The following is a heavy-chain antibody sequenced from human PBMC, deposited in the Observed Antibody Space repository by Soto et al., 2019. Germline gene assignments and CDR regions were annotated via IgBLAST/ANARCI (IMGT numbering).Heavy chain of an antibody. D-gene: IGHD3-9*01. CDR2: ISWNSGSI. V-gene: IGHV3-9*01. Sequence: GGFQRHSCAASGVTFDDYAMHWVRQAPEKELEKVTGISWNSGSIGYADSVKGRFTISRDNAKKSLYLHMNSLRAEDTALYYCASGRGYDILTGYYPYFDYWGQGTLVTVSS. CDR1: GVTFDDYA. J-gene: IGHJ4*02. CDR3: ASGRGYDILTGYYPYFDY.